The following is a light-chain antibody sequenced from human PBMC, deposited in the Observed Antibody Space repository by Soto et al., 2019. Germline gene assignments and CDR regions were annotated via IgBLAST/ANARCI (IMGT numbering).Light chain of an antibody. Sequence: QSVLTQPASVSGSPGQSITISCTGTSSDVGNYDLVSWYQQLPGKAPKFILYEGSKRPSGVSNRFSGSKSGNTASLTISGLQAEDEADYYRCSYAGSSTYVFGTGTKVTVL. CDR2: EGS. CDR1: SSDVGNYDL. J-gene: IGLJ1*01. CDR3: CSYAGSSTYV. V-gene: IGLV2-23*01.